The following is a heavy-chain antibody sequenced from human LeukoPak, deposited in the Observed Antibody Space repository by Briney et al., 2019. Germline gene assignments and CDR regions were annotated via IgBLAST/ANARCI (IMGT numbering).Heavy chain of an antibody. CDR1: GYTFTGYY. V-gene: IGHV1-2*02. D-gene: IGHD6-13*01. CDR3: ARRHSVAAAAPDAFDI. Sequence: ASVKVSCKASGYTFTGYYMHWVRQAPGQGLEWMGWINPNSGGTNYAQKFQGRVTMTRDTSISTAYMELSRLRSDDTAVYYCARRHSVAAAAPDAFDIWGQGTMVTVSS. J-gene: IGHJ3*02. CDR2: INPNSGGT.